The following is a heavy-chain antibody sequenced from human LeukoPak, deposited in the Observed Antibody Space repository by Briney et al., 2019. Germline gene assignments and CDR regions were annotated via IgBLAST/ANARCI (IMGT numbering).Heavy chain of an antibody. J-gene: IGHJ4*02. Sequence: PGGSLRLSCAASGFTFATYGMSWVRQAPGKGLEWVSGINWNGGSTGYADSVKGRCTISRDNAKTSLYLQMNSLRAEDTALYYCAKSDTAMVEGGFDYWGQGTLVTVSS. CDR3: AKSDTAMVEGGFDY. CDR2: INWNGGST. V-gene: IGHV3-20*04. D-gene: IGHD5-18*01. CDR1: GFTFATYG.